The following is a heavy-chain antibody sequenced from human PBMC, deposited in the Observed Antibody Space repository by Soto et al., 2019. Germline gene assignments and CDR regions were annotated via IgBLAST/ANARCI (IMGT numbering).Heavy chain of an antibody. CDR1: GGSISTYC. V-gene: IGHV4-59*01. CDR3: ARDKDPPYGDYAHYYYYGMDV. Sequence: TLSLTCTVSGGSISTYCWSWIRQPPGKGLEWIGYIYYSGSTNYNPSLKSRVTISIDTSKNQFSLKVRSVTAADTAVYYCARDKDPPYGDYAHYYYYGMDVWGQGTTVTVSS. CDR2: IYYSGST. D-gene: IGHD4-17*01. J-gene: IGHJ6*02.